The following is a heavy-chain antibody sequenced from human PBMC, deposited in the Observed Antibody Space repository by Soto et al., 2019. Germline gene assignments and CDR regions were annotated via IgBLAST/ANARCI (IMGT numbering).Heavy chain of an antibody. Sequence: ASVKVSCKASGYTFTNYDINWVRQATGQGLEWMGWMNPNSGNTGYAQKFQGRVTMTRNTSISTAYMELSSLRSEDTAVYYCARGPPYSSSLYYYYYYMDVWGKGTTVT. D-gene: IGHD6-6*01. V-gene: IGHV1-8*01. J-gene: IGHJ6*03. CDR3: ARGPPYSSSLYYYYYYMDV. CDR1: GYTFTNYD. CDR2: MNPNSGNT.